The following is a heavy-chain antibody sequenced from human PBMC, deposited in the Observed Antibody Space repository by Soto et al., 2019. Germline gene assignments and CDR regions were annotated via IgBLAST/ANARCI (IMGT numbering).Heavy chain of an antibody. CDR1: GGSISSGGYY. J-gene: IGHJ4*02. Sequence: PSETLSLTCTVSGGSISSGGYYWIWIRQHSGKGLEWIGYIYYSGSTYYNPSLKSRVTISVDTSKNQFSLKLSSVTAADLAVYYCERDMGYSGYDFGYRGQGTLVTVSS. V-gene: IGHV4-31*03. CDR3: ERDMGYSGYDFGY. D-gene: IGHD5-12*01. CDR2: IYYSGST.